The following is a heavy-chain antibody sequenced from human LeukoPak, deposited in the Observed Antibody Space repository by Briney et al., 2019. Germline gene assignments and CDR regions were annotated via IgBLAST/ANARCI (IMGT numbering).Heavy chain of an antibody. V-gene: IGHV4-4*07. D-gene: IGHD4-17*01. CDR3: ARDGDATVTEAPFDY. CDR1: GGSFSGYY. CDR2: IYTSGST. J-gene: IGHJ4*02. Sequence: PSETLSLTCAVYGGSFSGYYWSWIRQPAGKGLEWIGRIYTSGSTNYNPSLKSRVTMSVDTSKNQFSLKLSSVTAADAAVYYCARDGDATVTEAPFDYWGQGTLVTVSS.